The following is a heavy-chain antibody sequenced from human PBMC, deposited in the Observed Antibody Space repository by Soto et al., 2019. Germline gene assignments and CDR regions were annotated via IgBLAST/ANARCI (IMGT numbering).Heavy chain of an antibody. Sequence: SGPTLVHPTQTLTLTCTFSGFSLSTSGMRVSWSRHPPGKALEWLAPIHWDDDTFYSTSLKTRLTISKDTSKKQVVLTMTKMDTVETATYYCERSWVEVHVDAFDXWGQGTMVTVS. J-gene: IGHJ3*02. CDR2: IHWDDDT. V-gene: IGHV2-70*04. CDR1: GFSLSTSGMR. D-gene: IGHD2-15*01. CDR3: ERSWVEVHVDAFDX.